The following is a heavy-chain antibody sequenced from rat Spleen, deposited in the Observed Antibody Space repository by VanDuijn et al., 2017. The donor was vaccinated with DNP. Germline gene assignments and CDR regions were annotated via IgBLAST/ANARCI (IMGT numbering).Heavy chain of an antibody. D-gene: IGHD4-3*01. CDR1: GFTFSDHY. CDR2: IGSDGYAP. Sequence: EVQLEESGGGLVLPGRSLTLSCEASGFTFSDHYMAWVRQAPTKGLEWVAYIGSDGYAPYYGDSVKGRFTISRDNAKSTLYLQMNSLRSEDMATYYCVRWNSGHFENWGQGVMVTVSS. CDR3: VRWNSGHFEN. V-gene: IGHV5-22*01. J-gene: IGHJ2*01.